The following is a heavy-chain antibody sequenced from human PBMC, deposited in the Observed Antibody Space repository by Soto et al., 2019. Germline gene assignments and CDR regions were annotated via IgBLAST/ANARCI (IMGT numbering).Heavy chain of an antibody. CDR2: IYIGGST. D-gene: IGHD6-6*01. J-gene: IGHJ6*02. CDR1: GFTVRSNY. CDR3: ARAPSLAARFPFYYYYGMDV. Sequence: SLRLSCAASGFTVRSNYMSWVRQAPVKGLDWVSVIYIGGSTYYADSVKGRFTISRDNSKNTLYLQMNSLRAEDTAVYYCARAPSLAARFPFYYYYGMDVWGQGTTVTVSS. V-gene: IGHV3-53*01.